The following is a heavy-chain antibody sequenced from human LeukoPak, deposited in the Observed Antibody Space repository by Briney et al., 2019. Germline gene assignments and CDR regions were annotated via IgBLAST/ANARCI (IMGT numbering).Heavy chain of an antibody. CDR2: ISGSGGST. D-gene: IGHD6-19*01. Sequence: QTGGSLRLSCAASGFTFSSYAMSWVRQAPGKGLEWVSAISGSGGSTYYADSVKGRFTISRDNFKNTLYLQMNSLRAEDTAVYYCAKTEQWLDDAFDIWGQGTMVTVSS. CDR1: GFTFSSYA. V-gene: IGHV3-23*01. CDR3: AKTEQWLDDAFDI. J-gene: IGHJ3*02.